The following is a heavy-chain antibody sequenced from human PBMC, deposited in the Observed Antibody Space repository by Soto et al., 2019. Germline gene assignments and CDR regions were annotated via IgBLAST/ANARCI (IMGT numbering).Heavy chain of an antibody. CDR1: GGSISSSSYY. D-gene: IGHD3-9*01. CDR3: ARVGYYDILTVRGMDV. J-gene: IGHJ6*02. Sequence: SETLSLTCTVSGGSISSSSYYWGWIRQPPGKGLEWIGSIYYSGSTYYNPSLKSRVTISVDTSKNQFSLKLSSVTAADTAVYYCARVGYYDILTVRGMDVWGQGTTVT. CDR2: IYYSGST. V-gene: IGHV4-39*01.